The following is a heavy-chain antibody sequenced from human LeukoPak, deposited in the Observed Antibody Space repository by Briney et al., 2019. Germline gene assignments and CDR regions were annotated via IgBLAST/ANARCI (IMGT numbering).Heavy chain of an antibody. V-gene: IGHV4-34*01. D-gene: IGHD3-10*01. J-gene: IGHJ3*02. Sequence: SETLSLTCAVYGGSFSGYYWSWIRQPPGKGLGWIGEINHSGSTNYNPSLKSRVTISVDTSKNQFSLKLSSVTAADTAVYYCARRRITMVRGPINAFDIWGQGTMVTVSS. CDR3: ARRRITMVRGPINAFDI. CDR2: INHSGST. CDR1: GGSFSGYY.